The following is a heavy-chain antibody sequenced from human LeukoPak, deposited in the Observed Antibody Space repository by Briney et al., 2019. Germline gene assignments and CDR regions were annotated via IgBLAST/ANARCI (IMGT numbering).Heavy chain of an antibody. CDR1: GFPFSSYE. CDR2: ISSSGSTI. J-gene: IGHJ4*02. CDR3: ARLTGAHTLRD. V-gene: IGHV3-48*03. Sequence: GGSLRLSCAASGFPFSSYEMNWVRQAPGKGLEWVSYISSSGSTIYYADSVKGRFTISRDNAKNSLYLQMNSLRAEDTAVYYCARLTGAHTLRDWGQGTLVTVSS. D-gene: IGHD3-10*01.